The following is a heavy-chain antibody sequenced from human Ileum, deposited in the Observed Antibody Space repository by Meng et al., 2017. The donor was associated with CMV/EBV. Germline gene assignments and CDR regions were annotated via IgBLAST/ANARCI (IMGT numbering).Heavy chain of an antibody. J-gene: IGHJ4*02. D-gene: IGHD3-22*01. Sequence: YGMSWVRQAPGKGLEWVSGINWNGGSTGYADSVKGRFTISRDNAKNSLYLQMNSLRAEDTALYYCARGGLILTTYYYDSSGYYLDYWGQGTLVTVSS. CDR3: ARGGLILTTYYYDSSGYYLDY. CDR1: YG. V-gene: IGHV3-20*03. CDR2: INWNGGST.